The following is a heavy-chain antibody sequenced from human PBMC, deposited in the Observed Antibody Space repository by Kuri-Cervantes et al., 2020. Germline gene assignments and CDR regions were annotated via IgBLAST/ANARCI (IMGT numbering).Heavy chain of an antibody. CDR1: GGSISSGSYY. J-gene: IGHJ4*02. Sequence: LRLSCTVSGGSISSGSYYWSWIRQPAGKGLEWIGRIYTSGSTNYNPSLKSRVTISVDTSKNQFSLKLSSVTAADTAVYYCARNSEELVGADYYFDYWGQGTLVTVSS. CDR3: ARNSEELVGADYYFDY. D-gene: IGHD1-26*01. CDR2: IYTSGST. V-gene: IGHV4-61*02.